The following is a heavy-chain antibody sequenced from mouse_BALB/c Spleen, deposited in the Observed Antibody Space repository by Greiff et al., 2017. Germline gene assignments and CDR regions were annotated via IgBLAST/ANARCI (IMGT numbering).Heavy chain of an antibody. Sequence: VMLVESGPGLVAPSQSLSITCTVSGFSLTSYGVHWVRQPPGKGLEWLGVIWAGGSTNYNSALMSRLSISKDNSKSQVFLKMNSLQTDDTAMYYCARDYYGSSYKGYFDVWGAGTTVTVSS. CDR3: ARDYYGSSYKGYFDV. D-gene: IGHD1-1*01. V-gene: IGHV2-9*02. CDR2: IWAGGST. CDR1: GFSLTSYG. J-gene: IGHJ1*01.